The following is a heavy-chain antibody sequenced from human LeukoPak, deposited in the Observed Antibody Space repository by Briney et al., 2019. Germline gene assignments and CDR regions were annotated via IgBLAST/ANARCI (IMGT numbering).Heavy chain of an antibody. V-gene: IGHV3-15*01. CDR1: GLTFSNAW. CDR3: ITAGSHRC. D-gene: IGHD2-15*01. J-gene: IGHJ4*02. Sequence: PGGSLRLSCAVSGLTFSNAWMSWVRQAPGKGLEWVGRIKSKIDGGTTDYAAPVKGRFTISRDDSKNTLYLQMNSLKTEDTAVYYCITAGSHRCWGQGTLVTVSS. CDR2: IKSKIDGGTT.